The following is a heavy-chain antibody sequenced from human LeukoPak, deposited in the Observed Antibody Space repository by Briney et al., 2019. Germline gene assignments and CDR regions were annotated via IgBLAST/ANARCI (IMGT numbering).Heavy chain of an antibody. Sequence: PGGSLRLSCAASGFTFSTYAMSWVRQAPGKGLEWVSSISSSSSYIYYADSVKGRFTISRDNAKNSLYLQMNSLRAEDTAVYYCARSAAAAGSFDYWGQGTLVTVSS. V-gene: IGHV3-21*01. CDR3: ARSAAAAGSFDY. J-gene: IGHJ4*02. D-gene: IGHD6-13*01. CDR1: GFTFSTYA. CDR2: ISSSSSYI.